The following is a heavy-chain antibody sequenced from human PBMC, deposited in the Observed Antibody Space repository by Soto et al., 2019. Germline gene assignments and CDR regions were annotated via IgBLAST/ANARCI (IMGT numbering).Heavy chain of an antibody. CDR1: GLTFSNAW. CDR3: TTGLTDV. CDR2: IKSKTDGETT. J-gene: IGHJ6*02. Sequence: EVQLVESGGGLVEPGGSLRLSCAVSGLTFSNAWMNWVRQTPGKGLEWVGRIKSKTDGETTDYAAPVKGRFTISRDDSRNTLYLQMNSLKTEDTAVYYCTTGLTDVWGQGTTVTVSS. D-gene: IGHD2-8*01. V-gene: IGHV3-15*07.